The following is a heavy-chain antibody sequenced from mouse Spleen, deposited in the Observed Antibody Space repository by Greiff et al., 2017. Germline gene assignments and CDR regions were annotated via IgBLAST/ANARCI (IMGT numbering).Heavy chain of an antibody. CDR2: ISSGSSTI. V-gene: IGHV5-17*01. CDR1: GFTFSDYG. Sequence: EVHLVESGGGLVKPGGSLKLSCAASGFTFSDYGMHWVRQAPEKGLEWVAYISSGSSTIYYADTVKGRFTISRDNAKNTLFLQMTSLRSEDTAMYYCARDGKGGNYFDYWGQGTTLTVSS. CDR3: ARDGKGGNYFDY. J-gene: IGHJ2*01. D-gene: IGHD2-1*01.